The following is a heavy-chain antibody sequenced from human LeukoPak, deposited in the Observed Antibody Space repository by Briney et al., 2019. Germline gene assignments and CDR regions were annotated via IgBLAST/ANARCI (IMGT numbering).Heavy chain of an antibody. CDR2: IIPFLGTA. J-gene: IGHJ6*02. Sequence: SVKVSCKASGGIFSSYAISWVRQAPGQRLEWMGGIIPFLGTADYAQKFQGRVTITADESTSTAYMELSSLRSEDTAVYYCARQAECSGGSCYELRIGYYYGMDVWGQGTTVTVSS. CDR1: GGIFSSYA. CDR3: ARQAECSGGSCYELRIGYYYGMDV. V-gene: IGHV1-69*13. D-gene: IGHD2-15*01.